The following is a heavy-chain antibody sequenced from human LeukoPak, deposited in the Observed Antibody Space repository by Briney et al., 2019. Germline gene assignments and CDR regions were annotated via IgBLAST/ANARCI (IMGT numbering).Heavy chain of an antibody. CDR1: GFTFSSYS. Sequence: GGSLSLSCAASGFTFSSYSMNWVRQAPGKGLEWVSYISSSSSTIYYADSVKGRFTISRDNAKNSLYLQMNSLRAEDTAVYYCAREQDLDYWGQGTLVTVSS. CDR3: AREQDLDY. V-gene: IGHV3-48*01. CDR2: ISSSSSTI. J-gene: IGHJ4*02.